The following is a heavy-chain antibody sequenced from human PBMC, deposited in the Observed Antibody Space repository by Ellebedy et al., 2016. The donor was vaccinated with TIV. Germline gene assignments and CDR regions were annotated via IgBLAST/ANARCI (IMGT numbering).Heavy chain of an antibody. CDR2: IKQDGSEI. V-gene: IGHV3-7*01. CDR1: GFPFDSYV. D-gene: IGHD4-17*01. Sequence: GESLKISCAASGFPFDSYVMNWVRQAPGKGLEWVANIKQDGSEIYYVDSVKGRFTISRDNAKNSLFLQMNNLRAEDTAVYYCSTDGSYGDYLSPTHAFETWGQGTMVTVSS. J-gene: IGHJ3*02. CDR3: STDGSYGDYLSPTHAFET.